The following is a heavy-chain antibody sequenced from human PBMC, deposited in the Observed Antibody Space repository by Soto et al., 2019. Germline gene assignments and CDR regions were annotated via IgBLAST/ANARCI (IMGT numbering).Heavy chain of an antibody. V-gene: IGHV1-18*01. CDR1: GYTSTNYV. J-gene: IGHJ4*02. CDR3: ARMGTYYDILSGYYKLDY. D-gene: IGHD3-9*01. Sequence: QIQLVQSGSEVKKPGASVKLSCKASGYTSTNYVITWVRQAPGQGLEWMGWISVCNGNTNYTQKLQGKVSMTTDTSTNTAYMELRSLKSDDTAVYYCARMGTYYDILSGYYKLDYWGQGTLVTVSS. CDR2: ISVCNGNT.